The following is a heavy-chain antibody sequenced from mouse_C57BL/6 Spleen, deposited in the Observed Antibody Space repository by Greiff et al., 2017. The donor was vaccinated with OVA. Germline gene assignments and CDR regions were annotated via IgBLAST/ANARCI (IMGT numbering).Heavy chain of an antibody. D-gene: IGHD1-1*01. CDR3: ARKIYYYGSSFYAMDY. CDR1: GYAFSSSW. Sequence: QVQLQQPGPELVKPGASVKISCKASGYAFSSSWMNWVKQRPGKGLEWIGRIYPGDGDTNYNGKFKGKATLTADKSSSTAYMQLSSLTSEDSAVYFCARKIYYYGSSFYAMDYWGQGTSVTVSS. V-gene: IGHV1-82*01. CDR2: IYPGDGDT. J-gene: IGHJ4*01.